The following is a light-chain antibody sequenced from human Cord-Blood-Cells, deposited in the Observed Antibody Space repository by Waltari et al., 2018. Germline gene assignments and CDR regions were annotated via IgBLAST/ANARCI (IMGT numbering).Light chain of an antibody. CDR3: QQYGSSPPLT. CDR2: GAS. CDR1: QSVSSSY. Sequence: EIVLTQSPGTLSLSPGERATLSCRASQSVSSSYLAWYQQKPGQAPRLIIYGASSRATGIPDRFSGSGSGTDFTLTISRLEPEDFALYYCQQYGSSPPLTFGGGTKVEIK. J-gene: IGKJ4*01. V-gene: IGKV3-20*01.